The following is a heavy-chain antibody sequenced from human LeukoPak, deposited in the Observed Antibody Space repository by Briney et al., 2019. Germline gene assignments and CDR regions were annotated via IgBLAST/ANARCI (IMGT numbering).Heavy chain of an antibody. Sequence: PGRSLRLSCAASGFTFSSYAMHWVRQAPGKGLEWVAVISYDGSNKYYADSVKGRFTISRDNSKNTLYLQMNSLRAEDTAVYYCARGPDCSGGSCYSGIPYTSYRFDYWGQGTLVTVSS. V-gene: IGHV3-30*04. CDR3: ARGPDCSGGSCYSGIPYTSYRFDY. D-gene: IGHD2-15*01. CDR2: ISYDGSNK. CDR1: GFTFSSYA. J-gene: IGHJ4*02.